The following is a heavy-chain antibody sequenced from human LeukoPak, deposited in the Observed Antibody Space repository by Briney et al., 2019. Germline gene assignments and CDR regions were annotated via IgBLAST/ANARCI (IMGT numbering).Heavy chain of an antibody. CDR2: INHSGST. CDR1: GGSFSGYY. V-gene: IGHV4-34*01. J-gene: IGHJ4*02. Sequence: PSETLSLTCAAYGGSFSGYYWSWIRQPPGKGLEWIGEINHSGSTNYNPSLKSRVTISVDTSKNQFSLKLSSVTAADTAVYYCARVFGYSYIDYWGQGTLVTVSS. D-gene: IGHD5-18*01. CDR3: ARVFGYSYIDY.